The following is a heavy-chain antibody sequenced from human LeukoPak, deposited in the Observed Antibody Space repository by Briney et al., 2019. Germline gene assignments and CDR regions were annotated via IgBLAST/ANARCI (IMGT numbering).Heavy chain of an antibody. CDR1: GFTFNSYW. V-gene: IGHV3-7*01. J-gene: IGHJ6*03. CDR2: IKQDGSEK. D-gene: IGHD4-17*01. Sequence: PGGSLRLSCAASGFTFNSYWMSWVRQAPGKGLEWVANIKQDGSEKYYVDSVKGRFTISRDNAKNSLYLQMNSLRAEDTAVYYCARAHYGQYYYYYMDVWGKGTTVTVSS. CDR3: ARAHYGQYYYYYMDV.